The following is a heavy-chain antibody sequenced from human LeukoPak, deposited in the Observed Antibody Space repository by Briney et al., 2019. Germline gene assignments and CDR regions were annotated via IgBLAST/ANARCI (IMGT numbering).Heavy chain of an antibody. Sequence: GGSLRLSCAASGFIIISYRMSWVRQAPGKGLEWVANIKQDGSEKYYVDSVKGRFTISRDNAKNSLYLQMNSLRAEDTAVYYCAREAYDSSGYYAYWGQGTLVTVSS. CDR2: IKQDGSEK. CDR1: GFIIISYR. CDR3: AREAYDSSGYYAY. J-gene: IGHJ4*02. D-gene: IGHD3-22*01. V-gene: IGHV3-7*01.